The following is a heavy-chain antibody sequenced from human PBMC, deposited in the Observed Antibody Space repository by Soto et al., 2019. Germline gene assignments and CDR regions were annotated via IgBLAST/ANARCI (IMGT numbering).Heavy chain of an antibody. Sequence: NPSETLSLTCTVSGGSISGYYWTCIRQPAGKGLEWIGRIYTSGGTNYNPSLKSRVTMSADTSTNQFSLILSSVTAADTAVYYCVSVHQWLAITYFDYWGQGTLVTVSS. D-gene: IGHD6-19*01. CDR3: VSVHQWLAITYFDY. J-gene: IGHJ4*02. CDR2: IYTSGGT. V-gene: IGHV4-4*07. CDR1: GGSISGYY.